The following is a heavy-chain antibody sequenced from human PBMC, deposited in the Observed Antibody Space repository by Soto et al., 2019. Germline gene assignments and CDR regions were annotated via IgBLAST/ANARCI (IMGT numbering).Heavy chain of an antibody. V-gene: IGHV4-61*01. CDR3: KMWDDLTQLDY. D-gene: IGHD1-26*01. Sequence: QVQVQESGPGVVKPSETLSLSCTASGGSGSSGTYHWSWVRQPPGNELEFIGHIDNSGTHNYNPSLKSRLTMSVDTSKNVFSLSLTSVTAADTAIYFCKMWDDLTQLDYWGQGTLVTVSS. CDR2: IDNSGTH. J-gene: IGHJ4*02. CDR1: GGSGSSGTYH.